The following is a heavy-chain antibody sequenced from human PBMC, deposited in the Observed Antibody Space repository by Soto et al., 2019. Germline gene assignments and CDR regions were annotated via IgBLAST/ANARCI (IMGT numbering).Heavy chain of an antibody. D-gene: IGHD3-16*01. CDR3: ASSLWGPAGHIDRFAP. CDR2: IYYSATT. V-gene: IGHV4-59*01. J-gene: IGHJ5*02. Sequence: WETLSLTCTVSGGSISSYYWSWIRQPPGKGLEWIGYIYYSATTNYNPSLKSRVTISVDTSKNQFSLKLTSVTAADTAVYYCASSLWGPAGHIDRFAPWGQGTLVTVSS. CDR1: GGSISSYY.